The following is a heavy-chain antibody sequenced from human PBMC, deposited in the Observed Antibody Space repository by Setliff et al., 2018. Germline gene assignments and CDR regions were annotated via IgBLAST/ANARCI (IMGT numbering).Heavy chain of an antibody. CDR1: GYTFTNYW. V-gene: IGHV5-51*01. CDR3: ARALASAGTVYFDY. D-gene: IGHD6-13*01. CDR2: IYPADSDT. Sequence: GESLKISCKGSGYTFTNYWIAWVRQMPGKGLEYMGIIYPADSDTRYSPSFQCQDTISADKSISTAYLPWSSLKASDTAMYYCARALASAGTVYFDYWGQGTLVTVSS. J-gene: IGHJ4*02.